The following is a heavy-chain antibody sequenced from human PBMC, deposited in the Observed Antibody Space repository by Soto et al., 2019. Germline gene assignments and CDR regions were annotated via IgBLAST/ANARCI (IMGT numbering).Heavy chain of an antibody. Sequence: GESLKISCKGSGYSFTSYWIGWVRQMPGKGLEWMGIIYPGDSDTRYSPSFQGQVTISADKSISTAYLQWSSLKASDTAMYYCASSTHTRYYYYGMDVWGQGTTVTVSS. CDR3: ASSTHTRYYYYGMDV. V-gene: IGHV5-51*01. CDR1: GYSFTSYW. CDR2: IYPGDSDT. J-gene: IGHJ6*02.